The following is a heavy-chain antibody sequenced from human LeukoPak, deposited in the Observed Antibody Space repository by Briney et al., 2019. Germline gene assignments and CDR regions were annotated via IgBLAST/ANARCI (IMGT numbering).Heavy chain of an antibody. V-gene: IGHV4-34*01. CDR2: INHSGST. CDR3: AREAPYYDFWSGYYTPGYYYYYYYMDV. D-gene: IGHD3-3*01. J-gene: IGHJ6*03. Sequence: SETLSLNCAVYGGSFSGYYWSWIRQPPGKGLEWIGEINHSGSTNYNPSLKSRVTISVDTSKNQFSLKLSSVTAADTAVYYCAREAPYYDFWSGYYTPGYYYYYYYMDVWGKGTTVTVSS. CDR1: GGSFSGYY.